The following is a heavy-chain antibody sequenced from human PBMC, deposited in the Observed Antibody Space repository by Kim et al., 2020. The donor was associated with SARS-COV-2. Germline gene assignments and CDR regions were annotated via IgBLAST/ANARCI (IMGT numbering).Heavy chain of an antibody. CDR2: ITAGNGNT. CDR3: AREASRGASFDY. Sequence: ASVKVSCKASGYTFTTNTMHWVRQAPGQRLEWMGWITAGNGNTKYSQNFQGRVTITSDTSATTAYMELSSLRSEDTAVYYCAREASRGASFDYWGQGTLVTASS. V-gene: IGHV1-3*01. CDR1: GYTFTTNT. D-gene: IGHD3-10*01. J-gene: IGHJ4*02.